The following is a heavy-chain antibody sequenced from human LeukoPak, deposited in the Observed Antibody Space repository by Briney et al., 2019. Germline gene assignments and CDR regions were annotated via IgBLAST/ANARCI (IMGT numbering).Heavy chain of an antibody. CDR2: IYYTGRT. V-gene: IGHV4-59*01. CDR3: AASIAAAGTRGWFDP. Sequence: SETLSLTCSVSGGSLSSYSWSWIRQPPGKGLEWIGYIYYTGRTSYNPSLKSRVTISVDTSENQFSLKLSSVTAADTAMYYCAASIAAAGTRGWFDPWGQGTLVTVSS. CDR1: GGSLSSYS. J-gene: IGHJ5*02. D-gene: IGHD6-13*01.